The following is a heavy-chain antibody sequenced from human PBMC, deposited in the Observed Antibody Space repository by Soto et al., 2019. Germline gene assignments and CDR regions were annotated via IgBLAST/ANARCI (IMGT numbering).Heavy chain of an antibody. V-gene: IGHV3-30-3*01. J-gene: IGHJ4*02. CDR3: ARDIQARWTTVVTIFDY. D-gene: IGHD4-17*01. CDR1: GFTFSSYA. CDR2: ISYDGSNK. Sequence: QVQLVESGGGVVQPGRSLRLSCAASGFTFSSYAMHWVRQAPGKGLEWVAVISYDGSNKYYADSVKGRFTISRDNSKNTLYLQMNSLRAEDTAVYYCARDIQARWTTVVTIFDYWGQETLVTVSS.